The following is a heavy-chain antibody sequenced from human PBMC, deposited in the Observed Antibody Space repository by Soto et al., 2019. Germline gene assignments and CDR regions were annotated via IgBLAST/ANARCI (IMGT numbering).Heavy chain of an antibody. CDR1: GGSISSGGYY. D-gene: IGHD2-2*01. J-gene: IGHJ4*01. Sequence: SETLSLTCTVSGGSISSGGYYWSWIRQPPGKGLEWIGYIYYSGSTYYNPSLKSRVTISVDTSKNQFSLKLSSVTAADTAVYYCARNHAVDPLNIEVFDYWGQGTLVTVSS. CDR2: IYYSGST. CDR3: ARNHAVDPLNIEVFDY. V-gene: IGHV4-30-4*01.